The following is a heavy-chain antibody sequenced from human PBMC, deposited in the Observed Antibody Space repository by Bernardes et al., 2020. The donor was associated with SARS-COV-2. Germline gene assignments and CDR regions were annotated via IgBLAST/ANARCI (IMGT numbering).Heavy chain of an antibody. CDR1: GGPFSTYY. V-gene: IGHV4-59*01. CDR3: ARDRGGSTDNWVAWDY. Sequence: TLSLTCTVSGGPFSTYYWSWIRPPGKGLEWIGLVDDSGRTRYNPSLASRVTISIDTSKMHFSLKLDSVTAADTAIYYCARDRGGSTDNWVAWDYWSQGTLVTVSS. CDR2: VDDSGRT. J-gene: IGHJ4*02. D-gene: IGHD1-1*01.